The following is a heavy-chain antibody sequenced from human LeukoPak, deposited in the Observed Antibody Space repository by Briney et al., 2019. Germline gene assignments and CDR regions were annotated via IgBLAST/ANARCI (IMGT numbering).Heavy chain of an antibody. D-gene: IGHD3-10*01. V-gene: IGHV4-30-4*01. Sequence: SQTLSLTCTVSGGSISSGDYFWSWIRQPPGKGLEWVGYIYYCGSTYYNPSLKSRVTISVDTSKNQFSLKLSSVTAADTAVYYCARGVWDYYGSGSYSIRIYFDYWGQGTLVTVSS. CDR1: GGSISSGDYF. J-gene: IGHJ4*02. CDR2: IYYCGST. CDR3: ARGVWDYYGSGSYSIRIYFDY.